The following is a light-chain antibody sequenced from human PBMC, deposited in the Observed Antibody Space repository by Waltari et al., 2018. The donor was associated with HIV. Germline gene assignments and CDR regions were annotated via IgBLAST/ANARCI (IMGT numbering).Light chain of an antibody. CDR1: QSVSSSY. J-gene: IGKJ2*01. CDR2: GAS. V-gene: IGKV3-20*01. CDR3: QQYGSTPRT. Sequence: EIVLTQSPGTLSLSPGERATLPCRASQSVSSSYLAWYQVKPGQAPRLLVYGASSRAADIPDRVSGSGSGTDFTLTIRRLEAEDVAVYYCQQYGSTPRTFGQGTKLEIK.